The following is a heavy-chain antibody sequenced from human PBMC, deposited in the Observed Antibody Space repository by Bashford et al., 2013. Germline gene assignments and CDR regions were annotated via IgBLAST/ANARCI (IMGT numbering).Heavy chain of an antibody. V-gene: IGHV1-18*01. CDR2: ISPYNGNS. J-gene: IGHJ4*02. D-gene: IGHD7-27*01. Sequence: VASVKVSCKTSGYTFATYGITWVRQAPGQGLEWMGWISPYNGNSKCVQYLQGRLTMTTDTSTTTAYLQMNSLKTEDTAIYYCTTDERGQNWGSYFDYWGQGTLVTVSS. CDR3: TTDERGQNWGSYFDY. CDR1: GYTFATYG.